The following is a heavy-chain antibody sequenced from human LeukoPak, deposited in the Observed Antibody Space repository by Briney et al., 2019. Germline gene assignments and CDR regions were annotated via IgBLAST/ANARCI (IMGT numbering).Heavy chain of an antibody. J-gene: IGHJ6*03. CDR1: GGSISSGSYY. Sequence: SETLSLTCTVSGGSISSGSYYWSWIRQPPGKGLEWIGNIYYSGSTNYDPSLKSRVTISVDTSKNQFSLKLSSVTAADTAVYYCTRGSIAYYYMDVWGKGTTVTISS. D-gene: IGHD3-22*01. CDR2: IYYSGST. V-gene: IGHV4-61*01. CDR3: TRGSIAYYYMDV.